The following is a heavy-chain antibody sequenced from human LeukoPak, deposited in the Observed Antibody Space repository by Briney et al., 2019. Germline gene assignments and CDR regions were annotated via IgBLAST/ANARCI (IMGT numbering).Heavy chain of an antibody. V-gene: IGHV3-21*01. CDR2: ISSSSSYI. J-gene: IGHJ3*02. CDR1: GFTFSSYS. CDR3: ARERCSGGSCYPDAFDI. Sequence: GGSLRLSCAASGFTFSSYSMNWVRQAPGKGLEWVSSISSSSSYIYYADSVKGRFTISRDNAKNSLYLQMNSLRAEDTAVYYCARERCSGGSCYPDAFDIWGQGTMVTVSS. D-gene: IGHD2-15*01.